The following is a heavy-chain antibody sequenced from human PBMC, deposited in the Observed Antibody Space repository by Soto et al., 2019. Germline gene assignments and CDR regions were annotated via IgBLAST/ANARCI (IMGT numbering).Heavy chain of an antibody. Sequence: PGGSLRLSCAASGFTFSSYAMHWVRQAPGKGLEWVAVISYDGSNKYYADSVKGRFTISRDNSKNTLYLQMNSLRAEDTAVYYCARGLIVVVITQTEYYFDYWGQGTLVTVSS. V-gene: IGHV3-30-3*01. CDR2: ISYDGSNK. CDR3: ARGLIVVVITQTEYYFDY. J-gene: IGHJ4*02. D-gene: IGHD3-22*01. CDR1: GFTFSSYA.